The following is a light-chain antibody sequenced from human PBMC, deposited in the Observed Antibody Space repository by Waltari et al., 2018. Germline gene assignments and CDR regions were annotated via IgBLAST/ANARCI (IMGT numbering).Light chain of an antibody. CDR3: QQYYKTPPWT. J-gene: IGKJ1*01. Sequence: DIQMTQSPSSLSASVGARVTITCRTSHFINSYLSWYQQRPGRAPSLLISGSFTLQSGVPTRFSGSGFGTDFNLTINSLQPEDCATYYCQQYYKTPPWTFGQGTKVEIK. V-gene: IGKV1-39*01. CDR1: HFINSY. CDR2: GSF.